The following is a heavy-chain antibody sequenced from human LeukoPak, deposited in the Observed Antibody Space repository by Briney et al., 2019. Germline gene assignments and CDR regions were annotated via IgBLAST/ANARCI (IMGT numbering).Heavy chain of an antibody. J-gene: IGHJ5*02. Sequence: ASVKVSCKASGYTFTSYDINCLRQATGQGLEWMGWMNPNSGNTGYAQKFQGRVTMTRNTSISTAYMELSRLRSGDTAVYYCARFSQLAYSTDPWGQGTLVTVSS. V-gene: IGHV1-8*01. CDR1: GYTFTSYD. D-gene: IGHD6-13*01. CDR3: ARFSQLAYSTDP. CDR2: MNPNSGNT.